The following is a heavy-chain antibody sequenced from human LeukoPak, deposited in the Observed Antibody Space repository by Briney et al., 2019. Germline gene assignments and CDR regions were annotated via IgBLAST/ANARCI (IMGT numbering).Heavy chain of an antibody. CDR1: GFSLSTSGVG. D-gene: IGHD3-22*01. CDR3: AHSTGYYDSSGYYQKDFDY. V-gene: IGHV2-5*01. J-gene: IGHJ4*02. Sequence: SGPTLVKPTQTLTLTCTFSGFSLSTSGVGVGWIRQPPGKALEWLALIYWNDDKRYSPSLKSRLTITKDTSKNQVVLTMTNMDPVDTATYYCAHSTGYYDSSGYYQKDFDYWGQGTLVTVSS. CDR2: IYWNDDK.